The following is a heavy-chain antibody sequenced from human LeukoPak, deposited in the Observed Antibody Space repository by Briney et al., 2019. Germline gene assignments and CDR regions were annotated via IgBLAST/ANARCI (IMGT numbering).Heavy chain of an antibody. V-gene: IGHV4-4*02. CDR3: ARDMINGWFDP. D-gene: IGHD3-16*01. CDR1: GGSISSSYW. Sequence: PSETLSLTCGVSGGSISSSYWWSWVRQPPGKGLEWIGYIYYSGSTNYNPSLKSRVTISVDTSKNQFSLKLSSVTAADTAVYYCARDMINGWFDPWGQGTLVTVSS. CDR2: IYYSGST. J-gene: IGHJ5*02.